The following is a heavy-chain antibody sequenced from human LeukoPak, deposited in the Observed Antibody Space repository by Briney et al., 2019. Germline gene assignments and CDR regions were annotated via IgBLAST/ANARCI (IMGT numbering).Heavy chain of an antibody. CDR3: ARISQNWGSFDY. Sequence: PSETLSLTCAVYGGSFSGYYWSWIRQPPGKGLEWIGEINHSGSINYNPSLKSRVTISVDTSKNQFSLKLSSVTAADTAVYYCARISQNWGSFDYWGQGTLVTVSS. D-gene: IGHD7-27*01. CDR1: GGSFSGYY. CDR2: INHSGSI. V-gene: IGHV4-34*01. J-gene: IGHJ4*02.